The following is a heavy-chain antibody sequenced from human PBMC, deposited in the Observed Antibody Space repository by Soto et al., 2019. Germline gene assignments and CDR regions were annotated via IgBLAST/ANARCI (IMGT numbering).Heavy chain of an antibody. V-gene: IGHV4-34*01. D-gene: IGHD3-10*01. CDR1: GGSFSGHY. Sequence: SETLSLTCAVYGGSFSGHYWSWIRQPPGKGLEWIGEINHSGSTNYNPSLKSRVTISVDTSKNQFSLKLSSVTAADTAVYYCARPGNYGSGSYLYYLDYWGQGTLVTVSS. CDR2: INHSGST. CDR3: ARPGNYGSGSYLYYLDY. J-gene: IGHJ4*02.